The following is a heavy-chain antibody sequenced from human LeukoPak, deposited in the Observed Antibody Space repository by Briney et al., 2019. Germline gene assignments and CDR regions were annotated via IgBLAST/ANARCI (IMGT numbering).Heavy chain of an antibody. CDR2: TYYRSKWYN. J-gene: IGHJ4*02. V-gene: IGHV6-1*01. CDR1: GDSVSSKNAA. Sequence: SQTLSLTCAISGDSVSSKNAAWNWTRQSPSRGLEWLGRTYYRSKWYNDNAESVKGRISINPDTSMNQFSLQLNSVTPEDTAVYYCARGFSSGWLDYWGRGTLVTVSS. CDR3: ARGFSSGWLDY. D-gene: IGHD6-19*01.